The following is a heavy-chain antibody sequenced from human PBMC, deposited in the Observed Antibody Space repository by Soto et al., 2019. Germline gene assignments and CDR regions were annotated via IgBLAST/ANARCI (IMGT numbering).Heavy chain of an antibody. CDR2: IYHSGST. J-gene: IGHJ5*02. CDR1: GGSISSGGYS. D-gene: IGHD4-4*01. V-gene: IGHV4-30-2*01. CDR3: ARHWLQSWFDP. Sequence: SETLSLTCAVSGGSISSGGYSWSWIRQPPGKGLEWIGYIYHSGSTYYNPSLKGRVTISVDTSKNQFSLKLSSVTAADTAVYYCARHWLQSWFDPWGQGTLVPSPQ.